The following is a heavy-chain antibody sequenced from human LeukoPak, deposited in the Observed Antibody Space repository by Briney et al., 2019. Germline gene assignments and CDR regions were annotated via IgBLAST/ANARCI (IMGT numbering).Heavy chain of an antibody. J-gene: IGHJ4*02. D-gene: IGHD6-6*01. CDR3: AKDRQTYSSSSPFDY. CDR2: INSDGSST. V-gene: IGHV3-74*01. CDR1: GFTFSSYW. Sequence: GGSLRLSCAASGFTFSSYWMHWVRQAPGKGLVWVSRINSDGSSTIYADSVKGRFTISRDNAKNTLYLQMNSLRAEDTAVYYCAKDRQTYSSSSPFDYWGQGTLVTVPS.